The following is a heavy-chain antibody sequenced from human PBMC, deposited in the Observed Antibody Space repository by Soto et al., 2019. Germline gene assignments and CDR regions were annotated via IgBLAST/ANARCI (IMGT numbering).Heavy chain of an antibody. D-gene: IGHD3-22*01. J-gene: IGHJ4*02. CDR3: ARAPNYYDSSGYLLDY. CDR2: IYYSGST. V-gene: IGHV4-31*03. Sequence: SETLSLTCTVSGGSISSGGYYWSWIRQHPGKGLEWIGYIYYSGSTYYNPSLKSRVTISVDTSKNQFSLKLSSVTAADTAVYYCARAPNYYDSSGYLLDYWGQGTLVTVSS. CDR1: GGSISSGGYY.